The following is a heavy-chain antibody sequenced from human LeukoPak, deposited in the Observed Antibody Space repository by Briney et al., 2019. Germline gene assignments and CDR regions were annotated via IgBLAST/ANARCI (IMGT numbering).Heavy chain of an antibody. CDR2: ISSSSSYI. D-gene: IGHD6-6*01. CDR3: GRTGIAARPYYMDV. V-gene: IGHV3-21*01. J-gene: IGHJ6*03. CDR1: GFTFSSYS. Sequence: NAGGSLRLSCAASGFTFSSYSMNWVRQAPGKGLEWVSSISSSSSYIYYADSVKGRFTISRDNAKNSLYLQMNSLRAEDTAVYYCGRTGIAARPYYMDVWGKGTTVTVSS.